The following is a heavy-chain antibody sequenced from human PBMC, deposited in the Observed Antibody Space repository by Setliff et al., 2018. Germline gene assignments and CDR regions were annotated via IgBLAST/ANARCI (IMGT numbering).Heavy chain of an antibody. J-gene: IGHJ4*02. V-gene: IGHV3-30*01. CDR2: ISYDGSNK. CDR3: AREDDSSGYYYDY. CDR1: GFTFSSYA. Sequence: GGSLRLSCAASGFTFSSYAMHWVRQAPGKGLEWVAVISYDGSNKYYADSVKGRFTISRDNSKNTLYLQMNSLRAEDTAVYYCAREDDSSGYYYDYWGQGTLVTVSS. D-gene: IGHD3-22*01.